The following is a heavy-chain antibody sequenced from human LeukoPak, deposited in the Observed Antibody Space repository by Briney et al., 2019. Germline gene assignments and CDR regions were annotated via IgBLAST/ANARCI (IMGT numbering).Heavy chain of an antibody. V-gene: IGHV3-74*01. Sequence: GGSLRLSCAASGFTFSSYWMHWVRQAPGKGLVWVSRINSDGSSTSYADSVKGRFTISRDNAKNTLYLQMNSLRAEDTAVYYCARDLYYYGSGSMGYYYYGMDVWGQGTTVTVSS. CDR3: ARDLYYYGSGSMGYYYYGMDV. D-gene: IGHD3-10*01. CDR2: INSDGSST. CDR1: GFTFSSYW. J-gene: IGHJ6*02.